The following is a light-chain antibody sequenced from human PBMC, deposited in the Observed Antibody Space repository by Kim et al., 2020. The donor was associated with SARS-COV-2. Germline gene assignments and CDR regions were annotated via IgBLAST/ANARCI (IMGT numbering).Light chain of an antibody. V-gene: IGLV1-44*01. CDR2: SDN. CDR1: RSNIGNNI. Sequence: GQRATISCSGSRSNIGNNIVNWYQQLPGSAPKLLIYSDNYRPSGVPDRFSGSKSGTSASLAISGLQSDDEGDYHCAARDDSLNGWVFGGGTKLTVL. J-gene: IGLJ3*02. CDR3: AARDDSLNGWV.